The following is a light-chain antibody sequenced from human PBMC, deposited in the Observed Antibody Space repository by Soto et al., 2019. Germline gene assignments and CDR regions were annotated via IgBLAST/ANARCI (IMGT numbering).Light chain of an antibody. CDR2: KAS. J-gene: IGKJ1*01. V-gene: IGKV1-5*03. CDR3: QHYNSYSEA. Sequence: DIQLTQPPPTLSESVGDRVTITCRASQTISSWLAWYQQKPGKAPKLLIYKASTLKSGVPSRFSGSGSGTEFTLTISSLQPDDFATYYCQHYNSYSEAFGQGTKVDIK. CDR1: QTISSW.